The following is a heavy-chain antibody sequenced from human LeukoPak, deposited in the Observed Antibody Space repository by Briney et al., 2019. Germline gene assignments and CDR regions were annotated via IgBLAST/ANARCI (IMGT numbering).Heavy chain of an antibody. CDR3: ARVPGYCTSTSCHSYMDV. V-gene: IGHV3-30-3*01. D-gene: IGHD2-2*03. CDR2: ISYDGSNK. J-gene: IGHJ6*03. Sequence: GGSLRLSCAASGFTFSSYAMHWVRQAPGKGLEWVAVISYDGSNKYYADSVKGRFTISRDNSKNTLYLQMNSLRAEDTAVYYCARVPGYCTSTSCHSYMDVWGKGTTVTVSS. CDR1: GFTFSSYA.